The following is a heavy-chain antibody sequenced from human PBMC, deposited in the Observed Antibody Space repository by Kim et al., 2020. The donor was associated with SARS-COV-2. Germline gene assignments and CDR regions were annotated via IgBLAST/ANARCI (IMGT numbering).Heavy chain of an antibody. CDR2: IYYSGST. CDR3: ARDPFYDSSGSVDV. J-gene: IGHJ6*02. V-gene: IGHV4-31*03. CDR1: GGSISSGGYY. Sequence: SETLSLTCTVSGGSISSGGYYWSWIRQHPGKGLEWIGYIYYSGSTYYNPSLKSRVTISVDTSKNQFSLKLSSVTAADTAVYYCARDPFYDSSGSVDVWGQGTTVTVAS. D-gene: IGHD3-22*01.